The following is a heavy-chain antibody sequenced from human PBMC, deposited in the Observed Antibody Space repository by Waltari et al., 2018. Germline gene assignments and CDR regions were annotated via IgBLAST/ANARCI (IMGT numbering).Heavy chain of an antibody. CDR3: VRHARTTSGGKHFDH. Sequence: QLQLQASGPGLVTASEPLSLTCTVSGDYIRSSSYYWGWVPPPPGKGLEWIGNRYDSGSTYYNPSLKSRVTISGDTSKSQFSLKLSSVTAADTSMYYCVRHARTTSGGKHFDHWGQGMLVTVSP. CDR2: RYDSGST. V-gene: IGHV4-39*01. CDR1: GDYIRSSSYY. J-gene: IGHJ4*02. D-gene: IGHD2-15*01.